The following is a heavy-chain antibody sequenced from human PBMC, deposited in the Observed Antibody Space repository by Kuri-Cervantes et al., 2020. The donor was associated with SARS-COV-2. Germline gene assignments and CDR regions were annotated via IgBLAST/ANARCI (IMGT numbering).Heavy chain of an antibody. CDR1: GYTFTSYY. V-gene: IGHV1-46*01. D-gene: IGHD6-13*01. J-gene: IGHJ6*03. Sequence: ASVKVYCKASGYTFTSYYMHWVRQAPGQGLECMGIINPSGGSTSYEQKFQGRVTMTRDTSTSTVYMELSSLRSEDTAVYYCAREGIAAAGATHMDVWGKGTTVTVSS. CDR3: AREGIAAAGATHMDV. CDR2: INPSGGST.